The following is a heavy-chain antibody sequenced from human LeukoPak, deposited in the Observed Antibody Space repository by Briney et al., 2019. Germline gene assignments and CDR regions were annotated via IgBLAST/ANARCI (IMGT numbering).Heavy chain of an antibody. J-gene: IGHJ4*02. CDR1: GFTFSSYD. V-gene: IGHV3-13*01. CDR3: ARGTEAGGDSSGYVDY. Sequence: PGGSLRLSCAASGFTFSSYDMHWVRQATGKGLEWVSAIGTAGDTYYPGSVKGRFTISGENAKNSLYLQMNSLRAGDTAVYYCARGTEAGGDSSGYVDYWGQGTLVTVSS. CDR2: IGTAGDT. D-gene: IGHD3-22*01.